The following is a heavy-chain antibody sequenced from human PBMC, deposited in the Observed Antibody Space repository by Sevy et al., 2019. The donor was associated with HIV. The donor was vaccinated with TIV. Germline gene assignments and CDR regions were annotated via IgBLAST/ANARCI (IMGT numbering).Heavy chain of an antibody. J-gene: IGHJ4*02. CDR1: GFTFSSYT. CDR2: SSGTGSYI. D-gene: IGHD2-15*01. CDR3: ARDHGYCSGGSCYSGGY. V-gene: IGHV3-21*06. Sequence: GGSLRLSCSASGFTFSSYTMIWVRQAPGRGLELVSASSGTGSYIYYADSVKDRFTISRDNAKNLLYLQMNSLRAEDTAVYYCARDHGYCSGGSCYSGGYWGQGTLVTVSS.